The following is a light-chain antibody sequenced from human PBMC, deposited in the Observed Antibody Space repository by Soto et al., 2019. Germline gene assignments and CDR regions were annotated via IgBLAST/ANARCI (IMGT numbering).Light chain of an antibody. CDR2: KAS. Sequence: DIQMTQSPSTLSGSVGDRVTITCRASRTISSWLAWYQQKPGKAPKLLIYKASTLKSGVPSRFSGSGSGTEFTLTISSLQPDDFATYYCLQEYNYPRTFGQGTKVDIK. CDR1: RTISSW. J-gene: IGKJ1*01. V-gene: IGKV1-5*03. CDR3: LQEYNYPRT.